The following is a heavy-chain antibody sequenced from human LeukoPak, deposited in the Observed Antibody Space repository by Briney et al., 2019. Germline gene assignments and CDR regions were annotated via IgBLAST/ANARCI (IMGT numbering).Heavy chain of an antibody. J-gene: IGHJ6*03. CDR1: GYTFTSYT. CDR3: ARARYETRIWPKSRYDYYHYMDV. D-gene: IGHD3-3*01. V-gene: IGHV1-3*03. Sequence: ASVKVSCKASGYTFTSYTIHWVRQAPGQRLEWMGWINAGNGNAKYSQEFQDRVTITRDTSASTAYMELSSLRSEDMAVYYCARARYETRIWPKSRYDYYHYMDVWDKGTTVTVSS. CDR2: INAGNGNA.